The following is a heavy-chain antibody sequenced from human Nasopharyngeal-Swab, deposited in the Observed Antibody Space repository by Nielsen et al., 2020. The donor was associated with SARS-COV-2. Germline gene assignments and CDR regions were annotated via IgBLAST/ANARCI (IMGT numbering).Heavy chain of an antibody. CDR1: GFTFSSYV. J-gene: IGHJ4*02. V-gene: IGHV3-30*02. CDR2: IRYDGSNK. Sequence: GESLKISCAASGFTFSSYVMHVVRQAPGKGLEWVAFIRYDGSNKYYADSVKGRFTISRDNSKNTLYLQMNSLRAEDTAVYYCAKDSWGFDYWGQGTLVSVSS. D-gene: IGHD7-27*01. CDR3: AKDSWGFDY.